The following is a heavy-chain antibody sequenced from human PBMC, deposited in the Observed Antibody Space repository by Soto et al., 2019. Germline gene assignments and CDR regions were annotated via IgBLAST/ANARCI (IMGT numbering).Heavy chain of an antibody. D-gene: IGHD3-16*02. CDR1: VGSISIRGDY. CDR2: IYYNGNA. Sequence: SETLCLTCFISVGSISIRGDYWVWIRQSPGKGLEWIGNIYYNGNAYYNPSFKSRCTISVDTSKNQFSLTLRSVTAADTAVYYCAKSGGIIVIPEYWGQGTRVTVSS. CDR3: AKSGGIIVIPEY. V-gene: IGHV4-39*01. J-gene: IGHJ4*02.